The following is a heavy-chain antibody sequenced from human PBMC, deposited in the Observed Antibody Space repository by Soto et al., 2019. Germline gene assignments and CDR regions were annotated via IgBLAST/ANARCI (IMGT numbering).Heavy chain of an antibody. CDR1: GGSDNSYY. CDR3: ARVPPEYWGGDGPHFDS. J-gene: IGHJ4*02. Sequence: YETLSLTCTVAGGSDNSYYWSWIRQPPGKGMEWIGYIFYSGSTNSNPSLKSRVTMSLDMSKNHFSLKLTSVTAADTAVYYCARVPPEYWGGDGPHFDSWGQGTLVTVSS. CDR2: IFYSGST. D-gene: IGHD2-21*02. V-gene: IGHV4-59*02.